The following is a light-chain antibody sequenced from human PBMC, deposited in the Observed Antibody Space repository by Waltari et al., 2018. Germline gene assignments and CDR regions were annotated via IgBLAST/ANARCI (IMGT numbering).Light chain of an antibody. J-gene: IGLJ2*01. CDR3: CSYAGSYTFDVV. Sequence: CTGTSSDVDVYNYVSWYQQYPGKAPKLLIYDVTERPSGVPDRFSGSKSGNSASLTISGLRADDEADYYCCSYAGSYTFDVVFGGGTKLTVL. CDR1: SSDVDVYNY. V-gene: IGLV2-11*01. CDR2: DVT.